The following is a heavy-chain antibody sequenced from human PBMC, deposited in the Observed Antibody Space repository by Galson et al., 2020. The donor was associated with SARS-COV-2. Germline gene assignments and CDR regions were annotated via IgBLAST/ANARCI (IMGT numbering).Heavy chain of an antibody. V-gene: IGHV3-53*05. J-gene: IGHJ6*02. CDR2: IYVGGDT. CDR3: AGAPRGYDYGMDV. Sequence: GGSLRLSGAASGFTVSSNYMSWVRQAPGKGLEWVSDIYVGGDTFYADSVKGRFTISRDSLKNTLYLQINSLRAEDTAVYYCAGAPRGYDYGMDVWGQGTTVTVSS. D-gene: IGHD3-10*01. CDR1: GFTVSSNY.